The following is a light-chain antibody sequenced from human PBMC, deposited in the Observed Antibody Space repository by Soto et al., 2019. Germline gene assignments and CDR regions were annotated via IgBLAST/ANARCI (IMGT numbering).Light chain of an antibody. J-gene: IGKJ2*01. CDR3: QQSYSTLYT. Sequence: DIQVTPSPSSLSASVGDRVTITCRSSQIISSYLNWYQQKPGKAPKRLIYAASSLQSGVPSRFSGSGSGTDFTLTISSLQLEDFATYYCQQSYSTLYTFGQGTKVDI. V-gene: IGKV1-39*01. CDR1: QIISSY. CDR2: AAS.